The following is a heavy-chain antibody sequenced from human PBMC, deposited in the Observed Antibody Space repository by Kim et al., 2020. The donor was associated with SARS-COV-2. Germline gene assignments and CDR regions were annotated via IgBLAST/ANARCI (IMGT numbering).Heavy chain of an antibody. D-gene: IGHD4-17*01. CDR3: ARDRGDYWAFDI. V-gene: IGHV4-31*02. J-gene: IGHJ3*02. Sequence: SNTPSLKRRITISVDTSKNPFSLKLSSVTAADTAVYYCARDRGDYWAFDIWGQGTMVTVSS.